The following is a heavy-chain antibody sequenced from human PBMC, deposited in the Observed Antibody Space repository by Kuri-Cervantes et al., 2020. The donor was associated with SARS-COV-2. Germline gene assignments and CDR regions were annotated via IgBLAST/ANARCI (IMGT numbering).Heavy chain of an antibody. CDR2: IRSKAYGGTT. D-gene: IGHD6-13*01. Sequence: GESLKISCTASGFTFGDYAMSWVRQAPGKGLEWVGFIRSKAYGGTTEYAASVKGRFTISRDDSKSIAYLQMNSLKTEDTAVYYCTGVSSSWYPYFDYWGQGTLVTVSS. V-gene: IGHV3-49*04. J-gene: IGHJ4*02. CDR1: GFTFGDYA. CDR3: TGVSSSWYPYFDY.